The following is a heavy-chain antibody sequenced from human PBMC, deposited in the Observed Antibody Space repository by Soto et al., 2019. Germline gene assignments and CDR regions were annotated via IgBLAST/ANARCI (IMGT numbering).Heavy chain of an antibody. D-gene: IGHD4-17*01. CDR2: INAYNGNT. V-gene: IGHV1-18*01. CDR3: ARNDEPTVTPDN. Sequence: QVQLVQSGAEVKKPGASVKVSCKASGYRCTSYGISWVRQAPGQGLEWMGWINAYNGNTKYAQKFQGRVTMTTDTSTSTAYMELRSLTSDDSVVYYCARNDEPTVTPDNWGQGTLVTVSS. J-gene: IGHJ4*02. CDR1: GYRCTSYG.